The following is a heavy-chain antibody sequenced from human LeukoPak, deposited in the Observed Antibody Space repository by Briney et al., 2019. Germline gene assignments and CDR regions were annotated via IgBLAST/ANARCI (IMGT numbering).Heavy chain of an antibody. CDR3: ARELGSFDI. CDR2: TYYRSKWYN. D-gene: IGHD3-3*02. V-gene: IGHV6-1*01. Sequence: SQTLALTWAIPGDSVSSNSVAWNWIAQSPSRGLEWLGRTYYRSKWYNAYAVSVKSRITITPDTSKHQFSLQLNSVTPEDTAVYYCARELGSFDIWGQGTKVTVSS. J-gene: IGHJ3*02. CDR1: GDSVSSNSVA.